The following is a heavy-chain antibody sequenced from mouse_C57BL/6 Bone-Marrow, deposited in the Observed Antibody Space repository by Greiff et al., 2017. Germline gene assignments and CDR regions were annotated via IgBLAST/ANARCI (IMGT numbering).Heavy chain of an antibody. V-gene: IGHV1-55*01. CDR1: GYTFTSYW. J-gene: IGHJ2*01. CDR3: SRSGPLGRWFCY. D-gene: IGHD4-1*01. CDR2: IYPTSGRT. Sequence: VQLQQPGAELVKPGASVKMSCKASGYTFTSYWITWVKQRPGQGLEWIGDIYPTSGRTNYNEKFKSKAIMTVDTSSNTAFMQLINLTSEDSAVFYGSRSGPLGRWFCYGCQGTTLTVSS.